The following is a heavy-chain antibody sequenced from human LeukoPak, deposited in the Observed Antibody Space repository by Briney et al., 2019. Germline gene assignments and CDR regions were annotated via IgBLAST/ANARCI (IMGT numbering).Heavy chain of an antibody. CDR1: GFAFSSYI. CDR3: AGVDTAMGPGAFDV. D-gene: IGHD5-18*01. Sequence: GGSLRLSCAASGFAFSSYIMNWVRQAPGKGLEWVSSISSSSSYIYYADSMKGRFTISRDNAKNSLFLQMNSLRAEDTALYYCAGVDTAMGPGAFDVWGQGTMVTVSS. V-gene: IGHV3-21*01. CDR2: ISSSSSYI. J-gene: IGHJ3*01.